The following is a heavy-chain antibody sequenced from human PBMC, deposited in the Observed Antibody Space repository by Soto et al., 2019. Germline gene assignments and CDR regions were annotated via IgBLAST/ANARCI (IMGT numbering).Heavy chain of an antibody. CDR3: AKDRGDYYYYYGMDV. D-gene: IGHD3-10*01. Sequence: QVQLVESGGGVVQPGRSLRLSCAASGFTFSSYGMHWVRQAPGKGLEWVAVISYDGSNKYYADSVKGRFTISRDNSKNTLYLQMNSLRAEDTAVYYFAKDRGDYYYYYGMDVWGQGTTVTVSS. CDR1: GFTFSSYG. V-gene: IGHV3-30*18. J-gene: IGHJ6*02. CDR2: ISYDGSNK.